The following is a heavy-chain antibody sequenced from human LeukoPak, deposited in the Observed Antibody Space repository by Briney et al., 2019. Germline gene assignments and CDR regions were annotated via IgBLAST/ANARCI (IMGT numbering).Heavy chain of an antibody. V-gene: IGHV3-23*01. D-gene: IGHD6-13*01. CDR3: ARARIAAAGYDAFDI. CDR1: GFTFSSYG. Sequence: LSGGSLRLSCAASGFTFSSYGMSWVRQAPGKGLECVSVISGSGGSTYYADSVKGRLTISRANAKNSLYLQMNSLRAEDTALYYCARARIAAAGYDAFDIWGQGTMVTVSS. CDR2: ISGSGGST. J-gene: IGHJ3*02.